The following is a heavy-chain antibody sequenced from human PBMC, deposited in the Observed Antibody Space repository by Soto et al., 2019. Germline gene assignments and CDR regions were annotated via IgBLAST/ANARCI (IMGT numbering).Heavy chain of an antibody. CDR1: GFTFSSDP. J-gene: IGHJ4*02. CDR3: AKEVDVGSTMIDY. CDR2: ISPSGAAT. V-gene: IGHV3-23*01. D-gene: IGHD3-22*01. Sequence: EVQLLQSGGGSVQPGGSLRLSCAASGFTFSSDPMSWVRQTPEKGLEWVSVISPSGAATYFADSVKGRFSISRDNSKSTLYLQTNNLRAEDTAVYYCAKEVDVGSTMIDYWGQGTLVTVSS.